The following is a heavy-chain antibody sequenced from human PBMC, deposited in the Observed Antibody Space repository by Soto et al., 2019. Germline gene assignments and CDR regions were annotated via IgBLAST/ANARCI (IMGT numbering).Heavy chain of an antibody. CDR1: GYSFTSYW. D-gene: IGHD3-10*01. CDR2: IYPGDSDT. V-gene: IGHV5-51*01. J-gene: IGHJ5*02. Sequence: RGESLKISCKGSGYSFTSYWIGWVRQMPGKGLEWMGIIYPGDSDTRYSPSFQGQVTISADKSISTAYLQWSSLKASDTAMYYCARTVYGSGTLNWFDPWGQGTLVTVSS. CDR3: ARTVYGSGTLNWFDP.